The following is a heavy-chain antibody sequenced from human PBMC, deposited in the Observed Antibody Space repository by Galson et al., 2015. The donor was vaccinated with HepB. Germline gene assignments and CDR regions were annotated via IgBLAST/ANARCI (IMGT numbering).Heavy chain of an antibody. V-gene: IGHV3-15*01. J-gene: IGHJ4*02. CDR1: GFTFGNAY. CDR2: IKSKTAGGTT. Sequence: SLRLSCAASGFTFGNAYMSWVRQAPGKGLEWVGQIKSKTAGGTTDYAAPVKDRFTISRDDSKTTLYLQMNSLKTEDAAVYYCTTDLPTMGGGEFDYWGQGTLVTVSS. CDR3: TTDLPTMGGGEFDY. D-gene: IGHD1-26*01.